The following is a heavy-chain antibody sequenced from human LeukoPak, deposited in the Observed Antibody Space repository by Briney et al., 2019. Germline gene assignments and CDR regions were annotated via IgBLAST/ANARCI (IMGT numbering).Heavy chain of an antibody. V-gene: IGHV3-64D*06. CDR3: ARGVAAPGTGGLSWFDP. J-gene: IGHJ5*02. CDR1: GFTFSNFA. Sequence: GGSLRLSCSASGFTFSNFAMHWVRQAPGKGLEYVSAISTNGGSTYYAGSVKGRFTISRDNSKNTLYLQMSSLRAEDTAVYYCARGVAAPGTGGLSWFDPWGRGTLVTVSS. CDR2: ISTNGGST. D-gene: IGHD6-13*01.